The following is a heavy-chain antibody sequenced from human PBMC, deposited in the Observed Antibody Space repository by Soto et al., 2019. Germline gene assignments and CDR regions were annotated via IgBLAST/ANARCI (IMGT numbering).Heavy chain of an antibody. J-gene: IGHJ4*02. D-gene: IGHD2-15*01. CDR1: GFTFSSYA. V-gene: IGHV3-23*01. Sequence: GGSLRLSCAASGFTFSSYAMSWVRQAPGKGLEWVSAISGSGGSTYYADSVKGRFTISRDNSKNTLYLQMNSLRAEDTAVYYCAKAFTGYCSGGSCYFDYWGQGTLVTVSS. CDR3: AKAFTGYCSGGSCYFDY. CDR2: ISGSGGST.